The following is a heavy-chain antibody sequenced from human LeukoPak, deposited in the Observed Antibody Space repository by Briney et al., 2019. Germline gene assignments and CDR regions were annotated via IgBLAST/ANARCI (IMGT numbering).Heavy chain of an antibody. V-gene: IGHV5-51*01. CDR1: GYSFTSYW. J-gene: IGHJ6*02. CDR2: IYPGDSDT. D-gene: IGHD3-3*01. Sequence: GESLQISCKGSGYSFTSYWIGWVRQMPGKGLEWMGIIYPGDSDTRYSPSFQGQVTISADKSISTAYLQWSSLKASDTAMYYCARASTEGYYDFWSGYLAYYHYGMDVWGQGTTVTVSS. CDR3: ARASTEGYYDFWSGYLAYYHYGMDV.